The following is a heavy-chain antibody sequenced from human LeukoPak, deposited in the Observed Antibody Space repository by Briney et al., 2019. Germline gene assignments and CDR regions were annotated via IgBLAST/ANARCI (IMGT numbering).Heavy chain of an antibody. CDR1: GYSFTSYW. Sequence: GESLKISCKGSGYSFTSYWIGWVRQMPGKGLEWMGIIYPGDSDTRYSPSFQGQVTISADKSISTAYLQWSSLKASDTAMYYCARPIEAAAGNSLDAFDIWGQGTMVTVSS. D-gene: IGHD6-13*01. J-gene: IGHJ3*02. CDR2: IYPGDSDT. V-gene: IGHV5-51*01. CDR3: ARPIEAAAGNSLDAFDI.